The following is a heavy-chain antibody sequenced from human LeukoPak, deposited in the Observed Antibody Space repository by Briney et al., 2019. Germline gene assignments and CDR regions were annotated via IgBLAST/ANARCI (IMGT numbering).Heavy chain of an antibody. CDR3: AGAHCGGDCYSGRAFDI. J-gene: IGHJ3*02. V-gene: IGHV4-34*01. D-gene: IGHD2-21*02. CDR2: IYHSGST. Sequence: SGTLSLTCAVYGGSFSGYYWSWIRQPPGKGLEWIGEIYHSGSTNYKPSPKSRVTISVDKTKNLFSLTLSSVTAADTAVYYCAGAHCGGDCYSGRAFDIWGQGTMVTVSS. CDR1: GGSFSGYY.